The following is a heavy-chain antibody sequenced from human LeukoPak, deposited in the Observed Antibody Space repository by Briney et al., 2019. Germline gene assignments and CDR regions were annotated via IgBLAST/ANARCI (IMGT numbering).Heavy chain of an antibody. CDR3: AXXXXXXXXYYDSSGQTYDY. D-gene: IGHD3-22*01. J-gene: IGHJ4*02. V-gene: IGHV1-2*02. CDR2: INPNSGGT. CDR1: GYTFTGYY. Sequence: VASVKVSCKASGYTFTGYYMHWVRQAPGQGLEWMGWINPNSGGTNYAQKFQGRVTMTRDTSISTAYMELSRLRSDDTAVYYCAXXXXXXXXYYDSSGQTYDYWGQGTLVTVSS.